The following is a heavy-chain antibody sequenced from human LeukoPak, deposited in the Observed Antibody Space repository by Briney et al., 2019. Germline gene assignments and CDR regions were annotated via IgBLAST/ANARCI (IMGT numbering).Heavy chain of an antibody. CDR3: ARESGGTGH. D-gene: IGHD3/OR15-3a*01. Sequence: SETLSLTCAVSGGSFSGYYWSWIRQPPGKGLEWIGEINHSGSLNYNASLKSRVSTSADTSKNQFSLKLTSVTASDTAVYYCARESGGTGHWGQGTLVTVSS. CDR2: INHSGSL. J-gene: IGHJ4*02. CDR1: GGSFSGYY. V-gene: IGHV4-34*01.